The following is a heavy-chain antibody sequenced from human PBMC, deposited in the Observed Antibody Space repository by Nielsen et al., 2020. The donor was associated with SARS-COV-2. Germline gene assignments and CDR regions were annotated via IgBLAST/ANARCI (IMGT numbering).Heavy chain of an antibody. J-gene: IGHJ5*02. D-gene: IGHD2-15*01. CDR3: ARDQGGSYYTSNWFDP. Sequence: GGSLRLSCAASGFTFSSYSMNWVRQAPGKGLEWVSYISSSSSTIYYADSVKGRFTISRDNAKNSLYLQMNSLRAEDTAVYYCARDQGGSYYTSNWFDPWGQGTLVTVSS. CDR1: GFTFSSYS. V-gene: IGHV3-48*04. CDR2: ISSSSSTI.